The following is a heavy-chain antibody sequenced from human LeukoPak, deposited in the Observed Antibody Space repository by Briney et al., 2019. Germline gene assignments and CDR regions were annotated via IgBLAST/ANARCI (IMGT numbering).Heavy chain of an antibody. CDR3: AREMGLVDMSTMIPGGAFDI. CDR2: ISRSGSTK. D-gene: IGHD5-24*01. V-gene: IGHV3-48*03. Sequence: GGSLRLSCAGSGFTFSTYEMHWVRQAPGRGLEWLSYISRSGSTKHYTDSVNGRFTISRDNAKNSLYLQMNSLRAEDTAVYYCAREMGLVDMSTMIPGGAFDIWGQGTAVTVSS. J-gene: IGHJ3*02. CDR1: GFTFSTYE.